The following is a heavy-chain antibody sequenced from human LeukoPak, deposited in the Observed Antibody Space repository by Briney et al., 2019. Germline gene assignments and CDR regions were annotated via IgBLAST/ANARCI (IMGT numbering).Heavy chain of an antibody. CDR3: ARQRYCWRTSCSYGDWFDP. Sequence: SETLSLTCTVSGGSISSSSYYWGWIRQPPGKGLEWIGSIYYSGSTYYNPSLKSRVTISVDTSKNQFSLKLSSVTAADTAVYYCARQRYCWRTSCSYGDWFDPWGQGTLVAVSS. CDR1: GGSISSSSYY. J-gene: IGHJ5*02. V-gene: IGHV4-39*01. CDR2: IYYSGST. D-gene: IGHD2-2*01.